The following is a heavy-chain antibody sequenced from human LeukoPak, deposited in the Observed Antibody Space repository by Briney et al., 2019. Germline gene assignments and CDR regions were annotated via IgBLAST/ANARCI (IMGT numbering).Heavy chain of an antibody. CDR2: INAYNGNI. CDR3: ARESGCLY. CDR1: GYTFTTYG. J-gene: IGHJ4*02. V-gene: IGHV1-18*01. Sequence: GGSLKISRKASGYTFTTYGISWVRQATGQGLEWMGWINAYNGNINYAQKLQGRVTMTTDTSTSTAYMELRSLRSDDTAVYYCARESGCLYWGQGTLVTVSS. D-gene: IGHD5/OR15-5a*01.